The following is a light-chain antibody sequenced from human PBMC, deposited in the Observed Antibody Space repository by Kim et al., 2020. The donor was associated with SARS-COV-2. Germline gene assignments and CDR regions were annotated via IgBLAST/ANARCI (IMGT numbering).Light chain of an antibody. J-gene: IGLJ3*02. CDR2: FDS. V-gene: IGLV3-21*01. CDR1: NIGTNS. Sequence: APGRTATSTGGGNNIGTNSFHWYQQKPGQAPILVIFFDSDRTSVIPERFSGSNSGNTAALTISRVEAGDEADYFCQVWDSASDQWVFGGGTQLTVL. CDR3: QVWDSASDQWV.